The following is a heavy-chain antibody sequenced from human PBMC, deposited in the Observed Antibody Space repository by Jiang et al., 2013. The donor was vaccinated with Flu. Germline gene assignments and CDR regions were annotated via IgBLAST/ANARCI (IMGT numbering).Heavy chain of an antibody. CDR2: IDTNTGNP. J-gene: IGHJ5*02. D-gene: IGHD6-6*01. V-gene: IGHV7-4-1*02. Sequence: QSGSELKKPGASVRVSCKASGYSLSNFAMHWVRQAPGQGLQWMGWIDTNTGNPTYAQAFTGRFVFPLDTSVNTAYLQINRLKAEDTAIYYCARDRGSYSSSSNWFDPWGQGTLVSVSS. CDR3: ARDRGSYSSSSNWFDP. CDR1: GYSLSNFA.